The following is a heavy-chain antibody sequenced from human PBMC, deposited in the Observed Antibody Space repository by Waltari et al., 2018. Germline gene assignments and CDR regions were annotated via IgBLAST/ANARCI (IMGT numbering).Heavy chain of an antibody. D-gene: IGHD6-6*01. V-gene: IGHV4-34*01. CDR2: INHSGST. J-gene: IGHJ5*02. CDR1: GGSFSGYY. CDR3: ARHPKVLAARPRGPFDP. Sequence: QVQLQQWGAGLLKPSETLSLTCAVYGGSFSGYYWSWLRQPPGKGLEWIGEINHSGSTNYNPSLKSRVTISVDTSKNQFSLKLSSVTAADTAVYYCARHPKVLAARPRGPFDPWGQGTLVTVSS.